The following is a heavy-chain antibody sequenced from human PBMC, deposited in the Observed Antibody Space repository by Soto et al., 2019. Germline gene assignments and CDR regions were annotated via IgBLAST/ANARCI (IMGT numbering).Heavy chain of an antibody. J-gene: IGHJ4*02. D-gene: IGHD5-18*01. CDR1: GGTFSSYA. CDR2: IIPIFGTA. CDR3: ASRSDTAMVTSPPFDY. Sequence: KVSCKASGGTFSSYAISWVRQAPGQGLEWMGGIIPIFGTANYAQKFQGRVTITADESTSTAYMELSSLRSEDTAVYYCASRSDTAMVTSPPFDYWGQGTLVTAPQ. V-gene: IGHV1-69*01.